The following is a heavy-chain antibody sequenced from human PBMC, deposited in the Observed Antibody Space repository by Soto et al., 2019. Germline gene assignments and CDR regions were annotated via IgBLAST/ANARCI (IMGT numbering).Heavy chain of an antibody. CDR1: GFSVSSYG. V-gene: IGHV3-33*01. CDR2: IWYEGSNN. Sequence: VGSLRLSCAASGFSVSSYGMHWVRQAPCKGLEWVAVIWYEGSNNYYADSVKGRFTISRDTSKNTLYLQMNSLRAEDTAVYYCARDWDSMVRGVILGYWGQGTLVTVSS. J-gene: IGHJ4*02. CDR3: ARDWDSMVRGVILGY. D-gene: IGHD3-10*01.